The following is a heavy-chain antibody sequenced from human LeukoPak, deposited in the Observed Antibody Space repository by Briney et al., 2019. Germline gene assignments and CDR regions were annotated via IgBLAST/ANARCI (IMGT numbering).Heavy chain of an antibody. CDR1: GFTFSSYG. CDR3: ARDMRTIYYYGMDV. CDR2: IWYDGSNK. Sequence: PGGSLRISCAASGFTFSSYGMHWVRQAPGKGLEWVAVIWYDGSNKYYADSVKGRFTISRDNSKNTLYLQMNSLRAEDTAVYYCARDMRTIYYYGMDVWGQGTTVTVSS. J-gene: IGHJ6*02. V-gene: IGHV3-33*01. D-gene: IGHD2-2*01.